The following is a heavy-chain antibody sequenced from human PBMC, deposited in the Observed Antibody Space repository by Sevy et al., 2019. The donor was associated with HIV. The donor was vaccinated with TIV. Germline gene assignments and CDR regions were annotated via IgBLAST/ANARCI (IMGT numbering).Heavy chain of an antibody. CDR1: GFNFDTFW. V-gene: IGHV3-7*01. J-gene: IGHJ5*01. CDR2: IDPRGEER. D-gene: IGHD3-16*02. CDR3: VRVVWDVLVVPAATPSPWLDS. Sequence: GGSLRLSCAASGFNFDTFWMGWVRQAPGRGLEWVASIDPRGEERDHLDSLKGRFTISRDNAKNSLYLEMHSPKGEDTALYYCVRVVWDVLVVPAATPSPWLDSWGQGTLVTVSS.